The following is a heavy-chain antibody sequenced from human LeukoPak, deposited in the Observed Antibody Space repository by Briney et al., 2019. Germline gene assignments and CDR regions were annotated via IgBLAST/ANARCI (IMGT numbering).Heavy chain of an antibody. V-gene: IGHV4-59*01. D-gene: IGHD4-17*01. CDR3: AKITPGDYARERLNWFDP. CDR2: IYDSVIT. CDR1: GGSISSYY. Sequence: PSETLSLTCTVSGGSISSYYWSWIRQPPGKGLGWSGCIYDSVITNYNPSFKSRVTISVDTSKKQFSLKLSSVTAADTAVYYCAKITPGDYARERLNWFDPWGQGTLVTVSS. J-gene: IGHJ5*02.